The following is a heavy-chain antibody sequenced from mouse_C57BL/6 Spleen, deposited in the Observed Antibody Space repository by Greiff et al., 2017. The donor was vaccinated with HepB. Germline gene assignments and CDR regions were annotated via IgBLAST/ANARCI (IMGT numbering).Heavy chain of an antibody. CDR3: ATYDYDGYYAMDY. CDR1: GFTFSDYG. V-gene: IGHV5-17*01. J-gene: IGHJ4*01. CDR2: ISSGSSTI. D-gene: IGHD2-4*01. Sequence: EVQGVESGAELVKPGGSLKLSCAASGFTFSDYGMHRVRQAPEKGLEWVAYISSGSSTIYYADTVKGRFTISRDNAKNTLFLQMTSLRSEDTAMYYCATYDYDGYYAMDYWGQGTSVTVSS.